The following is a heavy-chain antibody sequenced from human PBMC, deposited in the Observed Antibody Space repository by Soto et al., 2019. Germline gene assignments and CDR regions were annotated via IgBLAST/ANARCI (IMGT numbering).Heavy chain of an antibody. D-gene: IGHD5-18*01. J-gene: IGHJ4*02. CDR2: ISSSGGST. CDR3: ANVGSNTAMVPYYFDY. CDR1: GFTFANYG. Sequence: GGSLRLSCGTSGFTFANYGMGWVRQAPGKGLYWVSGISSSGGSTYYADSVKGRFTISRDNSKNTLYLQMNSLRAEDTAVYYCANVGSNTAMVPYYFDYWGQGTLVTVSS. V-gene: IGHV3-23*01.